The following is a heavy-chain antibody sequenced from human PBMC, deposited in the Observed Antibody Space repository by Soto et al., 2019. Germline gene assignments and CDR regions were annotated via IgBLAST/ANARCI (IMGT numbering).Heavy chain of an antibody. CDR3: ARVSYGAGSYHPFDD. D-gene: IGHD3-10*01. V-gene: IGHV3-11*01. Sequence: PGGSLRLCGPAWEFNFSDYYMSWIRHAPGKGLEWVSYISSSXSTIYYADSVNGRFTISRDNAKNSLYMQMNSLRAEDTAVYYCARVSYGAGSYHPFDDGGQGTLVTVSS. CDR1: EFNFSDYY. J-gene: IGHJ4*02. CDR2: ISSSXSTI.